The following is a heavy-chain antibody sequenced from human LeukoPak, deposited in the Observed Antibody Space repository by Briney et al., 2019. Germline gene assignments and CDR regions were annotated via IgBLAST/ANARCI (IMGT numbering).Heavy chain of an antibody. V-gene: IGHV3-30-3*01. CDR1: GFTFSSYA. CDR3: ARDNPHDCSRTSCYFFYYGMDV. D-gene: IGHD2-2*01. CDR2: ISYDGSNK. J-gene: IGHJ6*02. Sequence: PGRSLRLSCAASGFTFSSYAMHWVRQAPGKGLEWVAVISYDGSNKYYADSVKGRFTISRDNSKNTLYLQMNSLRAEDTAVYYCARDNPHDCSRTSCYFFYYGMDVWGQGTTVTVSS.